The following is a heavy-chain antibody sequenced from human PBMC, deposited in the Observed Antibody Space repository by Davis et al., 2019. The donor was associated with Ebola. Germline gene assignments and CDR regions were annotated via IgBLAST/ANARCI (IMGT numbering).Heavy chain of an antibody. Sequence: GESLKISCAASGFTFSSYGMHWVRQAPGKGLEWVAVISYDGSNKYYADSVKGRFTISRDDAKNSLYLQMNSLRAEDTAVYYCARDPYWSSSWYVMGDDYWCQGTLVTVSS. CDR3: ARDPYWSSSWYVMGDDY. D-gene: IGHD6-13*01. V-gene: IGHV3-30*03. CDR1: GFTFSSYG. J-gene: IGHJ4*02. CDR2: ISYDGSNK.